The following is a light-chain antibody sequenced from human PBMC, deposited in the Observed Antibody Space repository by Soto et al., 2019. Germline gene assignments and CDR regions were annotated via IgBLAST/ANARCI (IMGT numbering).Light chain of an antibody. CDR2: GAS. Sequence: EIGMTQSPATLSLSPGEIATLCCRSSQSVSSNLAWYQQKPGQAPRLLIYGASTRATGIPARFSGSGSGTEFTLTISSLQSEDFAVYYCQQYNNWPPITFGQGTRLEIK. J-gene: IGKJ5*01. CDR3: QQYNNWPPIT. CDR1: QSVSSN. V-gene: IGKV3-15*01.